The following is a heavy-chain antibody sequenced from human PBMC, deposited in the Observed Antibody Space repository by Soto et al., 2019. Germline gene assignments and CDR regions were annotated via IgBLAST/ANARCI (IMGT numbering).Heavy chain of an antibody. J-gene: IGHJ6*02. CDR1: GYTFTIYG. CDR3: ARALGYSGYAGMDA. CDR2: ISPDNGNT. Sequence: QVQLVQSGGEVKKPGASVKVSCKASGYTFTIYGINWVRQAPGQGLEWMGWISPDNGNTNYAQKLQGRVTMTTDTSPRTAYMELRSLRSDHTAVYYCARALGYSGYAGMDAWGQGTTVTVSS. V-gene: IGHV1-18*01. D-gene: IGHD5-12*01.